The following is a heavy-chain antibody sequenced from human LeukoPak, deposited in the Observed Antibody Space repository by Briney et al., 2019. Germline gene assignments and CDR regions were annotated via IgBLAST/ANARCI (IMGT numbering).Heavy chain of an antibody. CDR2: ISSSRSYI. D-gene: IGHD2-2*01. CDR3: ARDHCSSTSCFPSGTNYFDS. V-gene: IGHV3-21*01. J-gene: IGHJ4*02. Sequence: PGGSLRLSCAASGFTFSSYTMNWVRQAPGKGLEWVSSISSSRSYIYNADSVKGRFTISRDNAKNSLYLQMNSLRAEDTAVYYCARDHCSSTSCFPSGTNYFDSWGQGTLVTVSS. CDR1: GFTFSSYT.